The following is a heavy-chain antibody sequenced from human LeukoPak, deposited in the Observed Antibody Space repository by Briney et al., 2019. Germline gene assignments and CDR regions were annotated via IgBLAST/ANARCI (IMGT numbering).Heavy chain of an antibody. CDR2: ISSSSSYI. CDR3: AREVAGRFDY. CDR1: GFTFSSYS. Sequence: GGSLRLSCAASGFTFSSYSMNWVRQAPGKGLEWVSSISSSSSYIYYADSVKGRFTISRDNAKNSLYLRMNSLRAEDTAVYYCAREVAGRFDYWGQGTLVTVSS. D-gene: IGHD6-19*01. V-gene: IGHV3-21*01. J-gene: IGHJ4*02.